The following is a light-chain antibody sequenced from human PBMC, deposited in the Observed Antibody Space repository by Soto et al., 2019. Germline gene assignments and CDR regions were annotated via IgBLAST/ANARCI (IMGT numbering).Light chain of an antibody. CDR1: NSNIGKNY. V-gene: IGLV1-51*01. J-gene: IGLJ3*02. CDR2: DND. Sequence: QSVLTQPPSVSAAPGQTVTISCSGSNSNIGKNYVSWYQHLPGTPPKLMIFDNDKRPSGIPDRFSGSASGTSATLGITGLQPGDAAVYYCGTWDSSLNIGVFGGGTKLTVL. CDR3: GTWDSSLNIGV.